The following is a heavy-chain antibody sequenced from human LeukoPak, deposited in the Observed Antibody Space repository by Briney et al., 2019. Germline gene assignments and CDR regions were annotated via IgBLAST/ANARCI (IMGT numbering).Heavy chain of an antibody. J-gene: IGHJ5*02. Sequence: ASVKVSCKASGYTFTSYAMNWVRQAPGQGLEWMGWINTNTGNPTYAQGFTGRFVFSLDTSVSTAYLQISSLKAKDTAVYYCARDVAGPGAPYNWFDPWGQGTLVTVSS. CDR3: ARDVAGPGAPYNWFDP. CDR1: GYTFTSYA. V-gene: IGHV7-4-1*02. D-gene: IGHD6-19*01. CDR2: INTNTGNP.